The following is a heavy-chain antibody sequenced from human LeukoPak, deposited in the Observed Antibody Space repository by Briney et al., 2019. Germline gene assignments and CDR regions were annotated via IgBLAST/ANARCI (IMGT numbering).Heavy chain of an antibody. CDR1: GFTFSSYG. Sequence: GGSLRLSCAASGFTFSSYGMHWVRQAPGKGLEWVAVISYDGSNKYYADSVKGRFTISGDNSKNTLYLQMNSLRAEDTAVYYCARTPADDYVWGSYRHYYYYGMDVWGQGTTVTVSS. CDR3: ARTPADDYVWGSYRHYYYYGMDV. J-gene: IGHJ6*02. D-gene: IGHD3-16*02. V-gene: IGHV3-30*03. CDR2: ISYDGSNK.